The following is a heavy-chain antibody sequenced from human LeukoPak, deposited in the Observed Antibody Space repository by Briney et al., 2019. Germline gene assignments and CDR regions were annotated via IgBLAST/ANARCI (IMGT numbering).Heavy chain of an antibody. D-gene: IGHD3-22*01. Sequence: SETLSLTCTVSGGSISSSSYYWGWIRQPPGKGLEWIGSIYYSGSTYYNPSLKSRVTISVDTSKNQFSLKLSSVTAADTAVYYCARDFHYYDSSGYSRGGYWGQGTLVTVSS. V-gene: IGHV4-39*07. CDR3: ARDFHYYDSSGYSRGGY. CDR2: IYYSGST. J-gene: IGHJ4*02. CDR1: GGSISSSSYY.